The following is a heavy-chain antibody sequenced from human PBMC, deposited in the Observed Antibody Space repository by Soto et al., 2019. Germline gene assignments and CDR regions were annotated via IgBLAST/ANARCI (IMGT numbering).Heavy chain of an antibody. CDR3: ARRTPAAGTSGDHYYYYMDV. V-gene: IGHV1-69*02. Sequence: GASVKVSCKASGGTFSSYTISWVRQAPGQGLEWMGRIIPILGIANYAQKFQGRVTITADKSTSTAYMELSSLRSEDTAVYYCARRTPAAGTSGDHYYYYMDVWGKGTTVTV. D-gene: IGHD6-13*01. J-gene: IGHJ6*03. CDR1: GGTFSSYT. CDR2: IIPILGIA.